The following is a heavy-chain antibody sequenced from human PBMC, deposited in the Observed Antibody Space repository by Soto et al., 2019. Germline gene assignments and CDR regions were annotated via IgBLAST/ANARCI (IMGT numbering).Heavy chain of an antibody. CDR2: ISGYNGHT. Sequence: QIQLVQSGAEVKKPGASVKVSCKASGYSFTSFGISWVRQAPGQGLEWMGWISGYNGHTNYAQKVQGRVTVTTDTSTSTAYMELRSLRSDDTAMYYCARDGYGMDFWGKGTTVTVSS. J-gene: IGHJ6*04. V-gene: IGHV1-18*04. CDR3: ARDGYGMDF. CDR1: GYSFTSFG.